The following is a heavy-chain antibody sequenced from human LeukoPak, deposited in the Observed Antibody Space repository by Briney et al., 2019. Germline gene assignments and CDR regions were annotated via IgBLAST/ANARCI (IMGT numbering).Heavy chain of an antibody. D-gene: IGHD3-10*02. J-gene: IGHJ3*02. V-gene: IGHV3-73*01. CDR1: GFALSGSG. Sequence: GGSLRLSCAASGFALSGSGVHWVRQASGKGLEWVGRIRSREINYATAYVESVKGRFSISRDDSKNTAYLEMNSLKTEDTAVYYCTRLRETPSVVQAFDIWGQGTVVTVSS. CDR3: TRLRETPSVVQAFDI. CDR2: IRSREINYAT.